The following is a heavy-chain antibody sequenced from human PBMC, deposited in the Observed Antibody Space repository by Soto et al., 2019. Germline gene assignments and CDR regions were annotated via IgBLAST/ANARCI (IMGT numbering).Heavy chain of an antibody. J-gene: IGHJ5*02. V-gene: IGHV1-3*01. CDR3: ARDWRIAAHNWFDP. D-gene: IGHD6-13*01. Sequence: GASVKVSCKASGYTFTSYAMHWVRQAPGQRLEWMGWINAGNGNTKYSQKFQGRVTITRDTSASTAYMELSSLRSEDTAGYYWARDWRIAAHNWFDPWGQGTLVTVSS. CDR2: INAGNGNT. CDR1: GYTFTSYA.